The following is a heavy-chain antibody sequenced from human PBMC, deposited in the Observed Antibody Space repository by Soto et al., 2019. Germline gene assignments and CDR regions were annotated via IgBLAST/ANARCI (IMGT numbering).Heavy chain of an antibody. CDR2: MNPNSGNT. V-gene: IGHV1-8*02. CDR1: GDTCTSND. J-gene: IGHJ6*03. CDR3: ARGTLAYVVVPAAVRGNYYYMDV. D-gene: IGHD2-2*01. Sequence: ASMKVFCKTSGDTCTSNDINWERHPTGQRLEWMGWMNPNSGNTGYEQKFQGRVTMTRNTSISTAYMELSSIRSEDTTVCYCARGTLAYVVVPAAVRGNYYYMDVWGKGTTVTV.